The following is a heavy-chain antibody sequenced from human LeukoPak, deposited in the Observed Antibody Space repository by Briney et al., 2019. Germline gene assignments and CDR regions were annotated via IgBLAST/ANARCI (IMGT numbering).Heavy chain of an antibody. D-gene: IGHD5-24*01. J-gene: IGHJ3*02. CDR1: GYTFTKYY. Sequence: GASVKVSCKSSGYTFTKYYIHWVRQAPGQGLEWMGLINPGGDNTNYAQNFQGRVTMTRATSTSTVYMELSSLRSEDTAIYYCARIRDGYNDAYDIWGQGTVVTVPS. V-gene: IGHV1-46*01. CDR2: INPGGDNT. CDR3: ARIRDGYNDAYDI.